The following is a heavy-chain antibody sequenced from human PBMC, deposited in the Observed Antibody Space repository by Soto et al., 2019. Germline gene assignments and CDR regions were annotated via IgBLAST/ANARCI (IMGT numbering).Heavy chain of an antibody. CDR2: ISTSNGNT. D-gene: IGHD3-3*01. J-gene: IGHJ1*01. CDR3: PRVRTTVGVVREGPEH. CDR1: GDTFTTYV. V-gene: IGHV1-18*04. Sequence: ASVKVSCKASGDTFTTYVITCVRKAPEQGLEWMGWISTSNGNTNYAQSLPGRVTMTRETFLTTAYIALSSLRSDDTAVYYFPRVRTTVGVVREGPEHWGQG.